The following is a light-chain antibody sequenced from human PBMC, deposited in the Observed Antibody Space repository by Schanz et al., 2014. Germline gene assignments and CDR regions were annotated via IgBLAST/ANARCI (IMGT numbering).Light chain of an antibody. CDR1: QSISSY. V-gene: IGKV1-33*01. CDR3: QQYDNVPIT. J-gene: IGKJ5*01. CDR2: DAS. Sequence: DIQMTQTPSSLSASVGDRVTITCRASQSISSYLNWYQQKPGKAPRLLIYDASTLETGVPSRFSGSGSGTDFTFTISSLQPEDIATYFCQQYDNVPITFGQGTRLEIK.